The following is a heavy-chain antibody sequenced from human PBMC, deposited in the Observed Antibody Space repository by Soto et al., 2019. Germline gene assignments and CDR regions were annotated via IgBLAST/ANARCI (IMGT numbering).Heavy chain of an antibody. CDR1: GGPVSSGSYY. Sequence: SETLSLTCTVSGGPVSSGSYYWSWIRQPPGKGLEWIGYIYYSGSTNYNPSLKSRVTISVDTSKNQFSLKLSSVTAADTAVYYCARDTELIAAAGTVNWFDPWGQGTLVTVSS. CDR2: IYYSGST. J-gene: IGHJ5*02. V-gene: IGHV4-61*01. D-gene: IGHD6-13*01. CDR3: ARDTELIAAAGTVNWFDP.